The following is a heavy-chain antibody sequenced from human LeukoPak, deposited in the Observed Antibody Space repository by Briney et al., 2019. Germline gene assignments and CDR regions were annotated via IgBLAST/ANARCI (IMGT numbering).Heavy chain of an antibody. CDR2: ISAYNGNT. D-gene: IGHD6-6*01. CDR1: GYTFTSYG. Sequence: ASVKVSCKASGYTFTSYGISWVRQAPGQGLEWMGWISAYNGNTNYAQKLQGRVTMTTDTSTSTAYMELRSLRSDDTAVYYCARVLGQLAADNWFDPWGQGTLVTVSS. CDR3: ARVLGQLAADNWFDP. J-gene: IGHJ5*02. V-gene: IGHV1-18*01.